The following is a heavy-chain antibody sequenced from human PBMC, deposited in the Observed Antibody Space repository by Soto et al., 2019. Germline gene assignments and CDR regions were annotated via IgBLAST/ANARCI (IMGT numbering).Heavy chain of an antibody. Sequence: ASVKVSCKASGGTFSSYAISSVRQAPGQGLEWMGGIIPIFGTANYAQKFQGRVTITADESTSTAYMELSSLRFEDTAVYYCVGVLGPSYRSGYYYTIIGAFDIW. D-gene: IGHD3-22*01. J-gene: IGHJ3*02. CDR2: IIPIFGTA. CDR1: GGTFSSYA. CDR3: VGVLGPSYRSGYYYTIIGAFDI. V-gene: IGHV1-69*13.